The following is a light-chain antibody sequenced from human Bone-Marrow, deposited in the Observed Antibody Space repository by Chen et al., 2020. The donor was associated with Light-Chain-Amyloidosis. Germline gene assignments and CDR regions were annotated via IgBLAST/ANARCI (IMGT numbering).Light chain of an antibody. CDR3: SSYTITNTLV. CDR2: EVT. V-gene: IGLV2-14*01. J-gene: IGLJ1*01. CDR1: SSDVGCDNH. Sequence: QSALTQPASVSGSPGQSITISCTGTSSDVGCDNHVSWYQQHPDKAPKLMIYEVTNRPSWVPDRFSGSKSDNTASLTISGLQTEDDADYFCSSYTITNTLVFGSGTRVTVL.